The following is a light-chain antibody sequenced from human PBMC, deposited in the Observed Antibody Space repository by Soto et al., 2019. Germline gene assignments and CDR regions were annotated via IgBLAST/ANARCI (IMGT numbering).Light chain of an antibody. V-gene: IGKV3-15*01. CDR1: QSVSSK. J-gene: IGKJ1*01. CDR3: QHYKNSAPWT. CDR2: GAS. Sequence: EIVMTQSPATLSVSPGERATLSCRASQSVSSKLAWYQQNPGQAPSLIIYGASTRATCIPDRFRGSGSGTECTLTFSSQQAEDVAIYYCQHYKNSAPWTFGQGNKGEIK.